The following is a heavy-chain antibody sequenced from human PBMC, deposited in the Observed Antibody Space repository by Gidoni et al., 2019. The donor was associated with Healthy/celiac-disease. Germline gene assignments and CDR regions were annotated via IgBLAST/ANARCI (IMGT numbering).Heavy chain of an antibody. CDR1: GGTFSSYA. V-gene: IGHV1-69*01. CDR3: ARVRSEEAYGGNYYYYGMDV. J-gene: IGHJ6*02. Sequence: QVQLVQSGAEVKKPGSSVKVSCKASGGTFSSYAISWVRQAPGQGLEWMGGIIPIFGTANYEQKFQGRVTITADESTSTAYMELSSLRSEDTAVYYCARVRSEEAYGGNYYYYGMDVWGQGTTVTVSS. CDR2: IIPIFGTA. D-gene: IGHD2-15*01.